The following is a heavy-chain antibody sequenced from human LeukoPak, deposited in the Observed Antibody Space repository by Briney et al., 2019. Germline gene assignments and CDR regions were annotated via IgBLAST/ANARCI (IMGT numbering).Heavy chain of an antibody. V-gene: IGHV4-34*01. CDR3: ARRWAVAGKTKYNWFDP. Sequence: KPSETLSLTCAVYGGSFSGYYWSWIRQPPGKGLEWIGEINHSGSTNYNPSLKSRVTISVDTSKNQFSLKLSSVTAADTAVYYCARRWAVAGKTKYNWFDPWGQGTLVTVSS. D-gene: IGHD6-19*01. CDR2: INHSGST. J-gene: IGHJ5*02. CDR1: GGSFSGYY.